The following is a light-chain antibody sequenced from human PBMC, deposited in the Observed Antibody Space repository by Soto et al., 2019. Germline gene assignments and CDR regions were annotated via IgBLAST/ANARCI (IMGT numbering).Light chain of an antibody. CDR3: QQTFSVPPT. CDR1: EDVRHD. J-gene: IGKJ4*01. Sequence: AIQVTQSPSSLSASVGDRVTITCRTSEDVRHDLAWFQQRPGKAPNLLIYSATRLQSGVPSRFSGSGSGTDFTLSVSNLQPGDFATYYCQQTFSVPPTFGGGTKVELK. CDR2: SAT. V-gene: IGKV1-6*01.